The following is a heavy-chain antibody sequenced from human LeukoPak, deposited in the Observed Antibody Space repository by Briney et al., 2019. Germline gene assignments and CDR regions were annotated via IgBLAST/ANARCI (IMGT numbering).Heavy chain of an antibody. CDR2: IYYSGST. V-gene: IGHV4-59*01. D-gene: IGHD4-17*01. CDR1: GGSITSYY. Sequence: SETLSLTCSVSGGSITSYYWSWIRQPPGEGLEWIGYIYYSGSTNHNPSLKSRVTISVDTSKNQFSLKLSSVTAADTAVYYCARKLTTGAPIDYWGQGTLVTVSS. J-gene: IGHJ4*02. CDR3: ARKLTTGAPIDY.